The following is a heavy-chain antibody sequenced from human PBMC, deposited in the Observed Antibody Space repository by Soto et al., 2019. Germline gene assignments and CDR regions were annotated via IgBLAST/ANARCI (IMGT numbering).Heavy chain of an antibody. Sequence: QVQLVQSGAEVKKPGASVKVSCKASGYTFTSYGISWVRQAPGQGLEWMGWISAYNGNTNYAQKLQGRVTITTNASTSTPYMELRSLRSDDTAVYYCARDQGGSGWYYYYYGMDVWGQGTTVTVSS. D-gene: IGHD6-19*01. J-gene: IGHJ6*02. CDR2: ISAYNGNT. V-gene: IGHV1-18*01. CDR1: GYTFTSYG. CDR3: ARDQGGSGWYYYYYGMDV.